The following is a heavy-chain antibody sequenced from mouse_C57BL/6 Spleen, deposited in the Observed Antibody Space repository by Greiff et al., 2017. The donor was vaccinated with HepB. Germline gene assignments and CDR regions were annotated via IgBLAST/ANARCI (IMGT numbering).Heavy chain of an antibody. D-gene: IGHD1-1*01. CDR3: ARIYYGSSAD. V-gene: IGHV1-42*01. Sequence: EVQLQQSGPELVKPGASVKISCKASGYSFTGYYMNWVKQSPEKSLEWIGEINPSTGGTTYNQKFKAKATLTVDKSSSTAYMQLKSLTSEDSAVYYCARIYYGSSADWGQGTLVTVSA. CDR1: GYSFTGYY. CDR2: INPSTGGT. J-gene: IGHJ3*01.